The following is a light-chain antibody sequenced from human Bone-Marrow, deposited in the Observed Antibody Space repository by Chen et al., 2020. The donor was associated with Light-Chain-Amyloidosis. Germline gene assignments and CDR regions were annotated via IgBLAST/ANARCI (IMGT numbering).Light chain of an antibody. CDR2: EVN. CDR1: SSDVGTYSL. J-gene: IGLJ2*01. CDR3: CSYAGSKTFVL. Sequence: QSALTQPASVSVSPGQSITISCTGTSSDVGTYSLVSWFQQHPGKAPKVILFEVNKRPSGVSDRFSGSKSGNTASLTISGLQGEDEADYYCCSYAGSKTFVLFGGGTKLTVL. V-gene: IGLV2-23*02.